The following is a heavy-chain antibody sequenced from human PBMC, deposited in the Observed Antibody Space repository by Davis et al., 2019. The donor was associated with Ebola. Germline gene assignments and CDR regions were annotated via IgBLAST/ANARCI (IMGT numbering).Heavy chain of an antibody. CDR3: ARDRDYGGMG. Sequence: SETLSLTCTVSGGSISSYYWSWIRQPPGKGLEWIGYIYYSGSTNYNPSLKSRVTISVDKSKNQFSLKLSSVTAADTAVYYCARDRDYGGMGWGQGTLVTVSS. V-gene: IGHV4-59*12. CDR2: IYYSGST. CDR1: GGSISSYY. J-gene: IGHJ4*02. D-gene: IGHD4-23*01.